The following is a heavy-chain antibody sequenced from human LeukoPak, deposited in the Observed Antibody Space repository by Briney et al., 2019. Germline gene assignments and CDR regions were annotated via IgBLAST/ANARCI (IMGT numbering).Heavy chain of an antibody. Sequence: ASVSVSCKASGYTFTSYGISWVRQAPGQGGEWMGWISAYNGNTNYAQKLQGRVTMTTDTSTSTAYMELRSLRSDDTAVYYCAREASERFLEWLSLYYYYYYMDVWGKGTTVTVSS. V-gene: IGHV1-18*01. CDR2: ISAYNGNT. CDR1: GYTFTSYG. J-gene: IGHJ6*03. D-gene: IGHD3-3*01. CDR3: AREASERFLEWLSLYYYYYYMDV.